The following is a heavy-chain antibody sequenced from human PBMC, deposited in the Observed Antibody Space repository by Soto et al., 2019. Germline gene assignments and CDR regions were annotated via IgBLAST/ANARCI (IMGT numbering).Heavy chain of an antibody. Sequence: EVQLLESGGGLVQPGGSLRLSCAASGFTFSSYAMSWVRQAPGKGLEWVSAISGSGGSTYYADSVKGRFTISRDNSKNTLYLQMNSLRAEDTAVYYCAKEVPQYYDILTGYSGGYFDYWCQGTLVTVSS. J-gene: IGHJ4*02. CDR2: ISGSGGST. CDR3: AKEVPQYYDILTGYSGGYFDY. CDR1: GFTFSSYA. D-gene: IGHD3-9*01. V-gene: IGHV3-23*01.